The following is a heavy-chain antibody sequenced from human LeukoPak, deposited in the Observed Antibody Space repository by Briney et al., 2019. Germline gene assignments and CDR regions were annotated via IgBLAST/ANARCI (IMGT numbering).Heavy chain of an antibody. CDR1: GFTFDDYT. CDR3: AKEGPIAVATYFDY. J-gene: IGHJ4*02. CDR2: ITGDGSTT. D-gene: IGHD6-19*01. V-gene: IGHV3-43*02. Sequence: GGSLRPSCAASGFTFDDYTMHWVRQAPGKGLEWVSLITGDGSTTNYADSVKGRFTISRDNSKNSLYLQMNSLTTEDTAFYYCAKEGPIAVATYFDYWGQGTLVTVSS.